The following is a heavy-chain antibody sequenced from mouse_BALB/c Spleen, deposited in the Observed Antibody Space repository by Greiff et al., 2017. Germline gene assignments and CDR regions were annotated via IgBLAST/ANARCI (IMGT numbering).Heavy chain of an antibody. V-gene: IGHV7-3*02. D-gene: IGHD1-2*01. Sequence: EVKVEESGGGLVQPGGSLRLSCATSGFTFTDYYMSWVRQPPGKALEWLGFIRNKANGYTTEYSASVKGRFTISRDNSQSILYLQMNTLRAEDSATYYCARDHYYAYWGQGTLVTVSA. CDR2: IRNKANGYTT. CDR3: ARDHYYAY. CDR1: GFTFTDYY. J-gene: IGHJ3*01.